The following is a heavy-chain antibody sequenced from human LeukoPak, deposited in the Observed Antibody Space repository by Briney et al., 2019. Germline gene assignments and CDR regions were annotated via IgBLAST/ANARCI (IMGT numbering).Heavy chain of an antibody. CDR1: GFTFSSYA. V-gene: IGHV3-23*01. Sequence: PGGSLRLSCAASGFTFSSYAMSWVRQAPGKGLEWVSAISGSGGSTYYADSVKGRFTISRDNPKNTLYLQMNSLRAEDTAVYYCAKPKGLVGATFVDYWGQGTLVTVSS. D-gene: IGHD1-26*01. J-gene: IGHJ4*02. CDR3: AKPKGLVGATFVDY. CDR2: ISGSGGST.